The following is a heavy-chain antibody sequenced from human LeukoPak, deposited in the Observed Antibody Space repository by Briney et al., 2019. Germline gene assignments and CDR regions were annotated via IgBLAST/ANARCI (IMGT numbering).Heavy chain of an antibody. Sequence: ASVKVSCKASGFTFTSSAVQWVRQARGQRVEWIGWIVVGSGNTNYAQKFQERVAITRDMSTSTAYMELSSLRSEDTAVYYCAAGGPVDRWLLSPLFDYWGQGTLVTVSS. D-gene: IGHD4-23*01. V-gene: IGHV1-58*01. CDR1: GFTFTSSA. CDR2: IVVGSGNT. J-gene: IGHJ4*02. CDR3: AAGGPVDRWLLSPLFDY.